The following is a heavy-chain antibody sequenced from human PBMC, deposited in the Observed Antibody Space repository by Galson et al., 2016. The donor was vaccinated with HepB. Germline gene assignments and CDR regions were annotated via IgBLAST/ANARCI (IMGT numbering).Heavy chain of an antibody. CDR3: AREGSGSVAGPRWFDP. CDR1: GYTFTSYA. Sequence: SVKVSCKASGYTFTSYALSWVRQAPGQGLEWMGWITTYNGSGITYYAQRFQGRVTMTTDTSTSTAYMELRSLRSDDTAVYYCAREGSGSVAGPRWFDPWGQGTLVTVSS. J-gene: IGHJ5*02. D-gene: IGHD6-19*01. CDR2: ITTYNGSGIT. V-gene: IGHV1-18*01.